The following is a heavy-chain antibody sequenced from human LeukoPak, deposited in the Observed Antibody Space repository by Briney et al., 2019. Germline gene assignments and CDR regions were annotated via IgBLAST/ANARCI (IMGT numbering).Heavy chain of an antibody. V-gene: IGHV3-15*01. CDR3: AKALPKSTPVVISGVGAFDI. D-gene: IGHD3-22*01. CDR1: GFTFSNAW. J-gene: IGHJ3*02. CDR2: IKSKTDGGTT. Sequence: PGGSLRLSCAASGFTFSNAWMSWVRQAPGKGLEWVGRIKSKTDGGTTDYAAPVKGRFTISRDDLKNTLYLQMNSLKTEDTAVYYCAKALPKSTPVVISGVGAFDIWGQGTMVTVSS.